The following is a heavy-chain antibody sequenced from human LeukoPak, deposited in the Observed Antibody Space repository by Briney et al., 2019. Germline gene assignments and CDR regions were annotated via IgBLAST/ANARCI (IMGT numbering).Heavy chain of an antibody. CDR2: ISSGSTM. CDR3: ARDDSSGYYPH. Sequence: GGSLRLSCAASGFTFSDYYMSWIRQAPGKGLEWVSYISSGSTMYYADSVKGRVTISRDNAKNSLYLQMNSLRAEDTAVYYCARDDSSGYYPHWGQGTLVTVSS. J-gene: IGHJ4*02. CDR1: GFTFSDYY. D-gene: IGHD3-22*01. V-gene: IGHV3-11*01.